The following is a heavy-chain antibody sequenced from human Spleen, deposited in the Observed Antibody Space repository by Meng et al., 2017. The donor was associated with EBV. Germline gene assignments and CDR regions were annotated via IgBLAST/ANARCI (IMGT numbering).Heavy chain of an antibody. CDR1: GASITTPNYY. J-gene: IGHJ4*02. CDR3: VRGYDYGDYVDY. D-gene: IGHD4-17*01. Sequence: QLRSQESGPGLVKPSETLSLSCTVSGASITTPNYYWGWIRQPPGKGLEWIGTFYSVTTTFYNPSLRSRLAISVDTSKNQFSLRLTSLTAADTAVYYCVRGYDYGDYVDYWGQGTLVTVSS. CDR2: FYSVTTT. V-gene: IGHV4-39*07.